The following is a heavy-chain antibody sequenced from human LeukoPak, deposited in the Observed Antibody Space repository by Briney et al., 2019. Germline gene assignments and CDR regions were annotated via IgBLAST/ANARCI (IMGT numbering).Heavy chain of an antibody. CDR2: IYYSGST. V-gene: IGHV4-59*01. CDR3: ARQSRGSWQMGGAFDI. Sequence: SETLSLTCTVSGGSISSYYWSWIRQPPGKGLEWLGYIYYSGSTNYNPSLKSRVTISVDTSKNQFSLKLSSVTAADTAVYYCARQSRGSWQMGGAFDIWGQGTMVTVSS. CDR1: GGSISSYY. J-gene: IGHJ3*02. D-gene: IGHD6-13*01.